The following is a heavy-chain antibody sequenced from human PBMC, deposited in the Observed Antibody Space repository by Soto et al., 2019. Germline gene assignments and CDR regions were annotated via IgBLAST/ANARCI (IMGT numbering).Heavy chain of an antibody. CDR2: IFDAATA. D-gene: IGHD6-13*01. J-gene: IGHJ6*02. Sequence: QVQLQESGPGLMKPSGTLSLICSVSGESVGRGTNYWSWVRQAPGRGLEWIGYIFDAATAIYNPSFESRVSISLDAAKNQVSLKLTSVTAADTAIYYCARDRRVRADGFIYYYGMEVWCQGTSVTVSS. CDR1: GESVGRGTNY. V-gene: IGHV4-61*01. CDR3: ARDRRVRADGFIYYYGMEV.